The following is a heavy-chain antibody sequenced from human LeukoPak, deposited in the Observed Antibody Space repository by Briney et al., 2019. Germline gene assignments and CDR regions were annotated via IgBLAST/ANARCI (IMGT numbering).Heavy chain of an antibody. CDR1: GGTFSSYA. V-gene: IGHV1-69*06. J-gene: IGHJ1*01. CDR2: IIPIFGTA. D-gene: IGHD6-13*01. CDR3: ATGSSWAEYFQH. Sequence: ASVKVSCKASGGTFSSYAISWVRQAPGQGLEWMGGIIPIFGTAIYAQKFQGRVTMTEDTSTDTAYMELSSLRSEDTAVYYCATGSSWAEYFQHWGQGTLVTVSS.